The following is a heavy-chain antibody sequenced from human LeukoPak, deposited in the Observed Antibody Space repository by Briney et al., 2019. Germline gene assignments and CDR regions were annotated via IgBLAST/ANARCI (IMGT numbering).Heavy chain of an antibody. V-gene: IGHV3-48*01. Sequence: GSLRLSCAASGFTFNTYTMNWVRQAPGKGLEWVSYISGSSGIIDYADSVRGRFAISRDNAKNSLYLQMNSLRAEDTAVYYCARDLGYCTNGVCHTRFDYWGQGTLVAVSS. CDR3: ARDLGYCTNGVCHTRFDY. CDR2: ISGSSGII. D-gene: IGHD2-8*01. J-gene: IGHJ4*02. CDR1: GFTFNTYT.